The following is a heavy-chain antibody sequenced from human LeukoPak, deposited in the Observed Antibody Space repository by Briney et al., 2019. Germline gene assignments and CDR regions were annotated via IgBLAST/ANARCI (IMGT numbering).Heavy chain of an antibody. CDR3: AREPYRSTWSYGMDD. V-gene: IGHV3-7*05. D-gene: IGHD6-6*01. Sequence: GGSLRLSCAASGFTFSSYWMSWVRQAPGRGLEWVANIKQDGSEEVYVDSVKGRFTISRDNAKNSLFLQMNTLRAEDTAVYYCAREPYRSTWSYGMDDWGQRTTVTVSS. J-gene: IGHJ6*02. CDR1: GFTFSSYW. CDR2: IKQDGSEE.